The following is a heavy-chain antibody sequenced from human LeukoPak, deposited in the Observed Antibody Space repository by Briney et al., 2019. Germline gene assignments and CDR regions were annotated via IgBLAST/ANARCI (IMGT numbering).Heavy chain of an antibody. Sequence: SETLSLTCTVSGVSVSPYYWSWIRQPPGKGLEWIGYVFYTGSTTYNPSLKSRLTISVDTSKSQFSLKLNSVTAADTAVYYCARDLGPSRGFDYWGRGTLVTVSS. J-gene: IGHJ4*02. CDR1: GVSVSPYY. CDR2: VFYTGST. CDR3: ARDLGPSRGFDY. D-gene: IGHD3-10*01. V-gene: IGHV4-59*02.